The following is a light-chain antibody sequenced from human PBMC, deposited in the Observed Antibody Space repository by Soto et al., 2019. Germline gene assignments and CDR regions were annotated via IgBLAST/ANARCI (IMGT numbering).Light chain of an antibody. Sequence: DIQMTQSPSTLSASVGDRVTITCRASQSISNWLAWYQQKPGKAPKLLIYDASTLESGVPSRFSGSGSGTEFTLTLSSRQPDDFATYYCQQYDSYLYTFGQGTKLEIK. V-gene: IGKV1-5*01. CDR2: DAS. CDR3: QQYDSYLYT. J-gene: IGKJ2*01. CDR1: QSISNW.